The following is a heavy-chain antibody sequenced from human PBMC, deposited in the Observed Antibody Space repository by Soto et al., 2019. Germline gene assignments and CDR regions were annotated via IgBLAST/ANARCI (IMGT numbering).Heavy chain of an antibody. J-gene: IGHJ6*02. CDR2: ISSSSYI. Sequence: GGSLRLSCAASGFTFSSYSMNWVRQAPGKGLEWVSSISSSSYIYYADSVKGRFTISRDNAKNSLYLQMNSLRAEGTAVYYCAREKPLRLGEPLYYYYYGMDVWGQGNTVTVSS. V-gene: IGHV3-21*01. CDR1: GFTFSSYS. D-gene: IGHD3-16*01. CDR3: AREKPLRLGEPLYYYYYGMDV.